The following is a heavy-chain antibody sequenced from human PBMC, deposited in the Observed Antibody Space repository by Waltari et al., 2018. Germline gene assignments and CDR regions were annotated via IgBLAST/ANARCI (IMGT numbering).Heavy chain of an antibody. D-gene: IGHD6-6*01. CDR3: AKDGGQLGTYYYYYMDV. V-gene: IGHV3-33*06. Sequence: QVQLVQSGAEVKKPGASVKVSCKASGFTFSSYGLHWVRQAPGQGLEWVAVIWYDGSNKYYADSVKGRFTISRDNSKNTLYLQMNSLRAEDTAVYYCAKDGGQLGTYYYYYMDVWGKGTTVTVSS. CDR1: GFTFSSYG. CDR2: IWYDGSNK. J-gene: IGHJ6*03.